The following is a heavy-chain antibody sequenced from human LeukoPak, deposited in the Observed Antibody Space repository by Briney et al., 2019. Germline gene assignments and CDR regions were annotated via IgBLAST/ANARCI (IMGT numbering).Heavy chain of an antibody. D-gene: IGHD2-15*01. CDR1: GGSFSGYY. CDR3: ARGAWVAATPLWFDP. V-gene: IGHV4-34*01. CDR2: INHSGST. J-gene: IGHJ5*02. Sequence: PSETLSLTCAVYGGSFSGYYWSWIRQPPGKGLEWIGEINHSGSTNYNPSLKSRVTISVDTSKNQFSLKLSSVTAADTAVYYCARGAWVAATPLWFDPWGQGTLVTVSS.